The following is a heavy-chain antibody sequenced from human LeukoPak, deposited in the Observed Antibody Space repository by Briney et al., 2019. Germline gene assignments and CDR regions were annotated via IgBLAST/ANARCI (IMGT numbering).Heavy chain of an antibody. V-gene: IGHV1-18*01. J-gene: IGHJ4*02. CDR3: VRDLLIQLERPFDF. D-gene: IGHD1-1*01. Sequence: VASVKVSCKASGYTFTSYGISWVRQAPGQGLEWMGWISAYNGNTNYAQKLQGRVTMTVDTSTTTAYMELRSLTSGDTAVYYCVRDLLIQLERPFDFWGQGTLVTVSS. CDR2: ISAYNGNT. CDR1: GYTFTSYG.